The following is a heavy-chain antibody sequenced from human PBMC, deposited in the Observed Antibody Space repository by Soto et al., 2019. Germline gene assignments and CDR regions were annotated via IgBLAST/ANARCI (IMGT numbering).Heavy chain of an antibody. CDR1: GFTFSSYR. CDR3: AVDYCSSTSCYLGMDV. J-gene: IGHJ6*02. V-gene: IGHV3-21*01. Sequence: EVQLVESGGGLVKPGGSLRLSCAASGFTFSSYRMNWVRQATGKGLEWVSYISSSSSYIYYADSVKGRFTIARDNAKNSLYHHMNSLRAEDTAVYYCAVDYCSSTSCYLGMDVWGQGTTVTVSS. CDR2: ISSSSSYI. D-gene: IGHD2-2*01.